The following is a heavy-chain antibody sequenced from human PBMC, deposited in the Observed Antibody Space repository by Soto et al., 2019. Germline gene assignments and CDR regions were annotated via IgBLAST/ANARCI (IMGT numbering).Heavy chain of an antibody. CDR1: GYTFTSYA. CDR3: AKGGITIFGVVSCMDV. Sequence: EASVKVSCQASGYTFTSYAMHWVRQAPGQRLEWMGWNNAGKGNKKNSQKIQGRVTITSDTSVSTAYMELSSLRSEDTVVYYCAKGGITIFGVVSCMDVWGKGTTVTVSS. D-gene: IGHD3-3*01. V-gene: IGHV1-3*01. CDR2: NNAGKGNK. J-gene: IGHJ6*03.